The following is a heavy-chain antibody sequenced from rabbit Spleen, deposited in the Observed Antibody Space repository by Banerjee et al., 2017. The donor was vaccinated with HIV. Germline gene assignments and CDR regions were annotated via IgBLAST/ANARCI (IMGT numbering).Heavy chain of an antibody. Sequence: QSLEESGGDLVKPGASLTLTCTASGFSFSSSDYMCWVRQAPGKGLEWIGYIDPVFGRTYYSNWVNGRFTISSHNAQNTLYLQLNSLTAADTATYFSARDPSGGGNGLDLWGQGTLVTVS. J-gene: IGHJ3*01. V-gene: IGHV1S40*01. CDR2: IDPVFGRT. D-gene: IGHD1-1*01. CDR1: GFSFSSSDY. CDR3: ARDPSGGGNGLDL.